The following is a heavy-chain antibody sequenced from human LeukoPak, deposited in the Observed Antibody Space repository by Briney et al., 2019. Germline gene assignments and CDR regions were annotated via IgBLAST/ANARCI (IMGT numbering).Heavy chain of an antibody. CDR2: IYYSGST. CDR3: ARGEVLWFGELNFDY. V-gene: IGHV4-59*01. Sequence: SETLSLTCTVSGGSISSYYWSWIRQPPGKGLEWIGYIYYSGSTNYNPSLKSRVTISVDTSKNQFSLKLSSVTAADTAVYYCARGEVLWFGELNFDYRGQGTLVTVSS. D-gene: IGHD3-10*01. CDR1: GGSISSYY. J-gene: IGHJ4*02.